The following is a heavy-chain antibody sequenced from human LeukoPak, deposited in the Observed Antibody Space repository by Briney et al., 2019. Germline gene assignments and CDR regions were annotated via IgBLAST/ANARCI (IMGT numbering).Heavy chain of an antibody. CDR1: GFTFSSYA. CDR3: AKDHGGSFSPWFDP. V-gene: IGHV3-30*18. Sequence: PGGSLRLSCAASGFTFSSYAMSWVRQAPGKGLEWVAVISYDGSNKYYADSVKGRFTISRDNSKNTLYLQMNSLRTEDTAVYYCAKDHGGSFSPWFDPWGQGTLVTVSS. CDR2: ISYDGSNK. D-gene: IGHD1-26*01. J-gene: IGHJ5*02.